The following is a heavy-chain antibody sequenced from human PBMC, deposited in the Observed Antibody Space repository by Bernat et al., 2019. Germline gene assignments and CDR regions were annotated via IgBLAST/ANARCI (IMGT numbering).Heavy chain of an antibody. CDR2: IRTKSNNYAT. V-gene: IGHV3-73*01. CDR3: TAAVGTSSYNWCDP. Sequence: EVQLVESGGGLVQPGGSLKLSCAASGFIFSDSVMHWVRQASGKGPEWVGRIRTKSNNYATAYAASVKGRFTISRDDSKNTAFLQMDSLKTEDTAIYYCTAAVGTSSYNWCDPWGPGTLVTVSS. CDR1: GFIFSDSV. D-gene: IGHD4-23*01. J-gene: IGHJ5*02.